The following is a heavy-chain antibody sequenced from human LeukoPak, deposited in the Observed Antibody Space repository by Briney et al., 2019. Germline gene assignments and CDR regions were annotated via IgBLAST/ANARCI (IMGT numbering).Heavy chain of an antibody. CDR2: ISYDGSNK. J-gene: IGHJ4*02. CDR1: GFTFSSYA. CDR3: ARDHRGVRDYFDY. Sequence: GGSLRLSCAASGFTFSSYAMHWVRQAPGKGQEWVAVISYDGSNKYYADSVKGRFTISRDNSKNTLYLQMNSLRAEDTAVYYCARDHRGVRDYFDYWGQGTLVTVSS. V-gene: IGHV3-30-3*01. D-gene: IGHD3-10*01.